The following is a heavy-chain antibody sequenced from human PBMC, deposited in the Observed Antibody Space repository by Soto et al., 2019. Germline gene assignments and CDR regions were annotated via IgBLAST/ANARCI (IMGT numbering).Heavy chain of an antibody. CDR3: ARSLGLAAAGGLHN. J-gene: IGHJ1*01. D-gene: IGHD6-13*01. CDR2: ISGSSGHT. V-gene: IGHV3-11*06. Sequence: QVQLVESGGDLVKPGGSLRLSCAASGFTFSDYYMNWIRQAPGKGLEWVSFISGSSGHTHYADSVKGRFTISRDSAKNSLYLQMNSLRAEDTAVYYCARSLGLAAAGGLHNWGQGTLVTTSS. CDR1: GFTFSDYY.